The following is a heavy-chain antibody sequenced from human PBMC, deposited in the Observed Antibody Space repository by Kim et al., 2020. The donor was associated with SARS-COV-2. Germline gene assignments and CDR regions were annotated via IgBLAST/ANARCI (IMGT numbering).Heavy chain of an antibody. J-gene: IGHJ4*02. D-gene: IGHD3-22*01. CDR3: AQTYHYDSSGYYRGYYFDY. V-gene: IGHV4-34*01. CDR2: INHSGST. CDR1: GGSFSGYY. Sequence: SETLSLTCAVYGGSFSGYYWSWIRQPPGKGLEWIGEINHSGSTNYNPSLKSRVTISVDTSKNQFSLKLSSVTAADTAVYSCAQTYHYDSSGYYRGYYFDYWGQGTLVTVSS.